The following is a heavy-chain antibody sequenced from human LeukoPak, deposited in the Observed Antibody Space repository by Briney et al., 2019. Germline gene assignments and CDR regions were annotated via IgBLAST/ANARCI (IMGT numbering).Heavy chain of an antibody. Sequence: PSETLSLTCTVSGGSISSSSYYWGWIRQPPGKGLEWIGSIYYSGSTYYNPSLKSRVTISVDTSKNQFSLKPSSVTAADTAVYYCARLLVVAANFDYWGQGTLVTVSS. CDR3: ARLLVVAANFDY. D-gene: IGHD2-15*01. CDR1: GGSISSSSYY. CDR2: IYYSGST. J-gene: IGHJ4*02. V-gene: IGHV4-39*01.